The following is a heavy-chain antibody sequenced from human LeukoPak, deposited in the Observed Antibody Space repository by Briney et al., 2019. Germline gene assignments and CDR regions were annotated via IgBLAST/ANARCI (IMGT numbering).Heavy chain of an antibody. Sequence: PGGSLRLSCAASGFTFSSYSMNWVRQAPGKGLEWVSSISSSSSYIYYADSVKGRFTISRDNAKNSLYLQMNSLRVEDTAVYYCTSWGDTTAEYFQRWGQGTLVTVSS. CDR3: TSWGDTTAEYFQR. J-gene: IGHJ1*01. D-gene: IGHD2-21*02. CDR1: GFTFSSYS. V-gene: IGHV3-21*01. CDR2: ISSSSSYI.